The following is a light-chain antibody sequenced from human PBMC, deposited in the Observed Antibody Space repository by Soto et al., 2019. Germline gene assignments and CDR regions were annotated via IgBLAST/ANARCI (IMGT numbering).Light chain of an antibody. CDR1: SSDVGSYNL. Sequence: QSALTQPASVSGSPGQSITISCTGTSSDVGSYNLVSWYQQHPGKAPKLMIYEVSKRPSGVSNRFSGSKSGNTASLTISGLQDEDEDDYYCCAYAVSSPFVFGTGTKLTVL. V-gene: IGLV2-23*02. J-gene: IGLJ1*01. CDR3: CAYAVSSPFV. CDR2: EVS.